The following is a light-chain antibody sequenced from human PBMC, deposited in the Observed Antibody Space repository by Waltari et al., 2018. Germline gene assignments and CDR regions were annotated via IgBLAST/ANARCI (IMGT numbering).Light chain of an antibody. CDR3: ATWDDRLSGWL. CDR2: EGF. V-gene: IGLV2-8*01. J-gene: IGLJ3*02. CDR1: SSHVGVCYY. Sequence: QSALTQPPSASGSPGQSVTTPCTGPSSHVGVCYYVSCYQQHPGKAPKSMLSEGFKRPSGVPDRFSGSKSGTSASLAISGLRSEDEADYYCATWDDRLSGWLFGGGTKLTAL.